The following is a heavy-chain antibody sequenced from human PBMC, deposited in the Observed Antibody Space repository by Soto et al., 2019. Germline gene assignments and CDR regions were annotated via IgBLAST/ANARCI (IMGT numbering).Heavy chain of an antibody. CDR1: GDSISSYY. CDR2: IYYSGRS. Sequence: SETLSLTCSVSGDSISSYYWTWIRQPPGKGLEWIGNIYYSGRSNYNPSLKSRVTISVDTSKNQFSLNVSSVTAADTAVYYCARSAHDNFYNLFDPWGQGTLVTVSS. D-gene: IGHD3-3*01. V-gene: IGHV4-59*01. CDR3: ARSAHDNFYNLFDP. J-gene: IGHJ5*02.